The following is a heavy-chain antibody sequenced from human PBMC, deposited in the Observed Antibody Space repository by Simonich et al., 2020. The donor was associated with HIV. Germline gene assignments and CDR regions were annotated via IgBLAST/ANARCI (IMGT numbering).Heavy chain of an antibody. CDR2: PPGKGLRVFGIIYYSWNT. CDR3: ARLLILFGGYYFDY. V-gene: IGHV4-61*05. CDR1: GGSISSSSYYWGWCGQPPGKG. J-gene: IGHJ4*02. Sequence: QVQLQESGPGLVKPSETLSLTCTVSGGSISSSSYYWGWCGQPPGKGLEWVGRIVLPGGVINHPPGKGLRVFGIIYYSWNTSYNPALKSRVTISVDPSKNQFSLKLSSVTAADTAVYYCARLLILFGGYYFDYWGQGTLVTVSS. D-gene: IGHD3-16*01.